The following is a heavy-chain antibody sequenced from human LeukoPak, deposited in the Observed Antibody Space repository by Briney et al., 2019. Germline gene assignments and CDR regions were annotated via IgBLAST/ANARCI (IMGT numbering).Heavy chain of an antibody. Sequence: SQTLSLTCAISGDSVSSLSVAWNWIRQSPSRGLEWLGRTYYRSRWYNEYAESVKSRITINPDTSKNQFSLHLNSVTPDDTAVYYCARDRYCSTVSCSFGYWGQGTLVTVSS. J-gene: IGHJ4*02. CDR2: TYYRSRWYN. CDR1: GDSVSSLSVA. D-gene: IGHD2-2*01. V-gene: IGHV6-1*01. CDR3: ARDRYCSTVSCSFGY.